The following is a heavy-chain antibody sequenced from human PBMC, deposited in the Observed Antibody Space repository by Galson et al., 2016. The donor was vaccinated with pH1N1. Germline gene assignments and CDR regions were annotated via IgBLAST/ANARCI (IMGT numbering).Heavy chain of an antibody. Sequence: PALVKPTQTLTLTCTFSGFSLSTSGVGVGWIRQPPGKALEWLALIYWDDDKRYSPSLKSRLTITKDTSKNQVVLTMTNMDPEDTATYYCAHTLYDDYVKWFDPWGQGTLVTVSS. J-gene: IGHJ5*02. CDR2: IYWDDDK. CDR1: GFSLSTSGVG. V-gene: IGHV2-5*02. CDR3: AHTLYDDYVKWFDP. D-gene: IGHD4-17*01.